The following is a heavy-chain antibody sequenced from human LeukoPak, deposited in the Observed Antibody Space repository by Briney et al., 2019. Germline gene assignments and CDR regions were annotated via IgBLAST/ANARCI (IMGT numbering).Heavy chain of an antibody. CDR2: IYYSGST. V-gene: IGHV4-61*01. CDR3: ARAAYSGSYHSDY. J-gene: IGHJ4*02. Sequence: SETLSLTCTVSGGSVNSGSYYWNWIRQPPGKGLERIGYIYYSGSTNYNPSLKSRVTISVDTSKNQFSLKLSSVTAADTAVYYCARAAYSGSYHSDYWGQGTLVTVSS. CDR1: GGSVNSGSYY. D-gene: IGHD1-26*01.